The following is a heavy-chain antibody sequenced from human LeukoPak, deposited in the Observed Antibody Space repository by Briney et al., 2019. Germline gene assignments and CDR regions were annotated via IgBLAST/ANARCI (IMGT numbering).Heavy chain of an antibody. D-gene: IGHD3-10*01. CDR1: GGSISRGGYY. J-gene: IGHJ4*02. CDR2: IYYSGST. V-gene: IGHV4-31*03. Sequence: SQTLSLTCTVSGGSISRGGYYWSWIRQHPGKGLEWIGYIYYSGSTYYNPSLKSRVTISVDTSKNQFSLKLSSVTAADTAVYYCARGGSGSDKEFDYWGQGTLVTVSP. CDR3: ARGGSGSDKEFDY.